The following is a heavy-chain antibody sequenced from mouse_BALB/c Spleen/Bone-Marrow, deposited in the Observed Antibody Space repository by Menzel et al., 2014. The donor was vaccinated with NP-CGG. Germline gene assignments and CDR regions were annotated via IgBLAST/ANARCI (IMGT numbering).Heavy chain of an antibody. J-gene: IGHJ1*01. CDR1: GFSLTDYG. CDR3: AKLGRSYYYFDV. Sequence: VKLVESGPGLVAPSQSLSITCTVSGFSLTDYGVSWIRQPPGKGLEWLGVIWGGGSTYYNSALKSRLSISKDNSKSQVSLKMNSLQTVDSAMYYCAKLGRSYYYFDVWGAGTTVTVSS. CDR2: IWGGGST. D-gene: IGHD1-1*01. V-gene: IGHV2-6-5*01.